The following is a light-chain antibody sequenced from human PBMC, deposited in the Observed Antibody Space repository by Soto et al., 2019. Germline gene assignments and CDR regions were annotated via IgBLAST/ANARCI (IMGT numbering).Light chain of an antibody. J-gene: IGLJ1*01. CDR2: EVS. Sequence: QSALTQPASVSGSRGQSITISCTGTSSDVGGYNYVSWYQHHPGKAPKLLIYEVSYRPSGVSDRFSGSKSANTASLTISALEHDDQAAYYCSSYNSGSLLVLGTRIKVT. CDR3: SSYNSGSLLV. CDR1: SSDVGGYNY. V-gene: IGLV2-14*01.